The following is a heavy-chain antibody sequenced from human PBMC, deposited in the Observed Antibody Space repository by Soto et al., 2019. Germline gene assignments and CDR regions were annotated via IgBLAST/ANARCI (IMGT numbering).Heavy chain of an antibody. D-gene: IGHD6-6*01. CDR2: IYWNGDL. J-gene: IGHJ3*02. CDR1: GFTLTTNGVG. Sequence: QITLKESGPTLVKPRETLTLTCTFSGFTLTTNGVGVGWIRQPPERALEWLALIYWNGDLRYSPSLNNRLTITKDTSKNQVVLTMTDMDPVDTATYYCAHRRVAARPDAFGIWGQGAMVSVSS. V-gene: IGHV2-5*01. CDR3: AHRRVAARPDAFGI.